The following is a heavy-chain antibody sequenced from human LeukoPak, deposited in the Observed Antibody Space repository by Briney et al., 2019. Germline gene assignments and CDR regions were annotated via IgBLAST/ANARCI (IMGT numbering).Heavy chain of an antibody. D-gene: IGHD5-12*01. V-gene: IGHV3-7*04. CDR1: GFTFSSYW. J-gene: IGHJ6*02. Sequence: GGSLRLSCAASGFTFSSYWMSWVRQAPGKGLEWVANIKQDGSEKYYMDSVKGRFTISRDNAKNSLYLQMNSLRAEDTAVYYCARCGGYDYYYYGMDVWGQGTTVTVSS. CDR3: ARCGGYDYYYYGMDV. CDR2: IKQDGSEK.